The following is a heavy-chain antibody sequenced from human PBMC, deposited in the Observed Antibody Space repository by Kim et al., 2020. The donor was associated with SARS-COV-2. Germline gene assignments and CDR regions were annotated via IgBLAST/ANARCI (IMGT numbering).Heavy chain of an antibody. CDR3: AKGSWAVAGTLDY. Sequence: GGSLRLSCAASGFTFSSYGMHWVRQAPGKGLEWVAVISYDGSNKYYADSVKGRFTISRDNSKNTLYLQMNSLRAEDTAVYYCAKGSWAVAGTLDYWGQGTLVTVSS. CDR2: ISYDGSNK. J-gene: IGHJ4*02. CDR1: GFTFSSYG. D-gene: IGHD6-19*01. V-gene: IGHV3-30*18.